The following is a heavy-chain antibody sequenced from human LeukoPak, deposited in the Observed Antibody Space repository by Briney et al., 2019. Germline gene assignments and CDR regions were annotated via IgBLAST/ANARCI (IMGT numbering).Heavy chain of an antibody. CDR3: ARGGTDRYGSSYY. D-gene: IGHD5-18*01. CDR2: IHPGDSGT. Sequence: ASLQISSKGSGYCITNNWIGWVRQMPGKGLEWMGTIHPGDSGTRYSPSFQGQVTISVDETITTAYLPWSSLWASDPAIYYCARGGTDRYGSSYYWGEGTLVTVSS. V-gene: IGHV5-51*01. CDR1: GYCITNNW. J-gene: IGHJ4*02.